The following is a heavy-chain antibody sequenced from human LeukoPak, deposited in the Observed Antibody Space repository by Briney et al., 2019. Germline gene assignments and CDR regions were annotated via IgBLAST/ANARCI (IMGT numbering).Heavy chain of an antibody. D-gene: IGHD2-2*01. J-gene: IGHJ4*02. CDR3: ARDRIGDCGATSCYLAY. CDR1: GYTFTAYC. CDR2: INPNSGDT. V-gene: IGHV1-2*02. Sequence: ASVRVSCKASGYTFTAYCMHWVRQAPGQGLEWMGWINPNSGDTNYAQKFHDRVTMTRDTSIRTVYMELSRLRSDDTAVYFCARDRIGDCGATSCYLAYWGQGSLVTVSS.